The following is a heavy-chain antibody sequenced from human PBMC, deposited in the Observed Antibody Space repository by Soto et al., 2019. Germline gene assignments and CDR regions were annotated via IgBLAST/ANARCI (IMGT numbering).Heavy chain of an antibody. V-gene: IGHV3-15*01. CDR3: TTDDPINKN. CDR2: IKSKTDGGTR. Sequence: VGSLRFSCAASGFTFSNAWMSWVRQAPGKGLEWVGRIKSKTDGGTRDYAAPVKGRFTMSRDDSTNMVYLQMSSLKTEDTAVYYCTTDDPINKNWGQGTLVTVSS. J-gene: IGHJ4*02. CDR1: GFTFSNAW.